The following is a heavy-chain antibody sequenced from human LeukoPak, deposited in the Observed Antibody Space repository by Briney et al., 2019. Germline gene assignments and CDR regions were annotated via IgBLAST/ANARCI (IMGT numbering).Heavy chain of an antibody. CDR1: GYSFTTYG. CDR3: ARDSVAVRPGWFDP. J-gene: IGHJ5*02. V-gene: IGHV1-18*01. Sequence: ASVKVSCKASGYSFTTYGINWVRQAPGQGLEWLGWISVYNGNTKYPQKFQGRVTMTTDTSTSTAYMELRSLRSDDPAVYYCARDSVAVRPGWFDPWGQGTLVIVSS. D-gene: IGHD6-6*01. CDR2: ISVYNGNT.